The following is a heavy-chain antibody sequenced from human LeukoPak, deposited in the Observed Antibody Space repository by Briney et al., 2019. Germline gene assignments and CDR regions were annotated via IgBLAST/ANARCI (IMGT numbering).Heavy chain of an antibody. J-gene: IGHJ4*02. CDR3: AKGPLTEVAGTTWDY. CDR1: GFTFDDYA. Sequence: GRSLRLSCAASGFTFDDYAMHWVRQAPEKGLEWVSAISGSGGNTYYADSVKGRFTISRDNSKNTLYLQMTSLRAEDTAEYYCAKGPLTEVAGTTWDYWGQGTLVIVSS. V-gene: IGHV3-23*01. D-gene: IGHD6-19*01. CDR2: ISGSGGNT.